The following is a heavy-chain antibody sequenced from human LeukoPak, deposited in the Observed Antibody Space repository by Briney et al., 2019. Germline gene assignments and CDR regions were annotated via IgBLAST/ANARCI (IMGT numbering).Heavy chain of an antibody. D-gene: IGHD2-2*02. CDR1: GGSISSSSYY. Sequence: SGTLSLTCTVSGGSISSSSYYWGWIRQPPGKGLEWIGSIYYSGSTYYNPSLKSRVTISVDTSKNQFSLKLSSVTAADTAVYYCARRSYCSSTSCCTYNWFDPWGQGTLVTVSS. CDR3: ARRSYCSSTSCCTYNWFDP. V-gene: IGHV4-39*01. CDR2: IYYSGST. J-gene: IGHJ5*02.